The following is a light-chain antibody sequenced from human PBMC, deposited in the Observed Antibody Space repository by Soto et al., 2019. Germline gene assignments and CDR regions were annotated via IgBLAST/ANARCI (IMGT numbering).Light chain of an antibody. CDR1: SSDVGGYNY. CDR2: DVS. V-gene: IGLV2-11*01. CDR3: CSNAGRLEV. Sequence: QSALTQPPSVSGSPGQSVTISCTGTSSDVGGYNYVSWYQQHPGKAPKVMIYDVSKRPSGVPDRFSGSKSGNTASLTISWLQAEDEADYYCCSNAGRLEVFGTGTKVTVL. J-gene: IGLJ1*01.